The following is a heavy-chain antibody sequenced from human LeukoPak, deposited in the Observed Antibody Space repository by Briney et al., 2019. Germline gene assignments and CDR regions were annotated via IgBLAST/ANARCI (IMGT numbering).Heavy chain of an antibody. J-gene: IGHJ4*02. CDR1: GFTFSSYW. Sequence: GGSLRLSCAASGFTFSSYWMSWVRQAPGKGLESVSSISSTNIYIHYADSVKGRFTISRDNAKNSLSLQMNSLRAEDTAVYYCARVRGTYWDFDYWGQGTLVTVSS. CDR3: ARVRGTYWDFDY. D-gene: IGHD1-26*01. V-gene: IGHV3-21*01. CDR2: ISSTNIYI.